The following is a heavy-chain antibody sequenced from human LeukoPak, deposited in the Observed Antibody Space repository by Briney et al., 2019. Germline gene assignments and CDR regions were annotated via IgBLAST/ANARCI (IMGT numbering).Heavy chain of an antibody. CDR3: ARQGIWYDSKGYPDC. Sequence: GGSLRLSCAASGFTFSSFWVTCVRQAPGKGLEWVAHIKEDGSEKYYVDSVKGRFTISRDNAKNSLYLQMNSLRAEDTAVYYCARQGIWYDSKGYPDCWGQGTLVTVSS. V-gene: IGHV3-7*01. CDR2: IKEDGSEK. J-gene: IGHJ4*02. CDR1: GFTFSSFW. D-gene: IGHD3-22*01.